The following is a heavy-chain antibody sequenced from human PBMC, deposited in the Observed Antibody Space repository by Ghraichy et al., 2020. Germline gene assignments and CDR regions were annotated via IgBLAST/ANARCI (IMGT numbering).Heavy chain of an antibody. J-gene: IGHJ5*02. CDR1: GFTFSDYY. V-gene: IGHV3-11*01. CDR2: ISSSGSTI. D-gene: IGHD2-2*01. CDR3: ARGGYCSSTSCYGGNWFDP. Sequence: GGSLRLSCAASGFTFSDYYMSWIRQAPGKGLEWVSYISSSGSTIYYADSVKGRFTISRDNAKNSLYLQMNSLRAEDTAVYYCARGGYCSSTSCYGGNWFDPWGQGTLVTVSS.